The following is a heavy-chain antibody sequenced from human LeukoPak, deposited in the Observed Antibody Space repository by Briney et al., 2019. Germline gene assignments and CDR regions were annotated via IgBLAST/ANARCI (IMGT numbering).Heavy chain of an antibody. J-gene: IGHJ4*02. CDR3: ARVFYDYVWGSYRWYYFDY. D-gene: IGHD3-16*02. CDR2: INHSGST. Sequence: SETLSLTCAVYGGSFSGYYWSWIRQPPGKGLEWIGEINHSGSTNYNPSLKSRVTISVDTSKNQFSLKLSSVTAADTAVYYCARVFYDYVWGSYRWYYFDYWGQGTLVTVSP. CDR1: GGSFSGYY. V-gene: IGHV4-34*01.